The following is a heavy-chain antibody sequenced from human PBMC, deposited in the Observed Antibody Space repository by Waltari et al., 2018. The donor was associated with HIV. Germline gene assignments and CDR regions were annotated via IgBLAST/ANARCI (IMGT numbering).Heavy chain of an antibody. CDR2: ITPILSVP. J-gene: IGHJ6*02. D-gene: IGHD3-10*01. CDR3: AREGGVSFPGAMDV. CDR1: GGTFITYY. V-gene: IGHV1-69*04. Sequence: QVQLVQSGTEVKKPGSSVKVSCKTSGGTFITYYMSWVRQAPGKGLEWMGKITPILSVPNYAQKFQGRITITAEKSTRTAYMELTSLRSDDTAVYYCAREGGVSFPGAMDVWGQGTTITVSS.